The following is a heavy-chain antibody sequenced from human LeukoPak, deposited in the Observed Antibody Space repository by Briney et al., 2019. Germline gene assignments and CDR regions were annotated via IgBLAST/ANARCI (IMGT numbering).Heavy chain of an antibody. Sequence: GGSLRLSCAASGFTFSSYAMSWVRQAPGKGLEWVSAISGSGGSTYYADSVKGRFTISRDNSKNTLYLQMNSLTAEDTAVYYCAKDHAIVVVPAASSDYWGQGTLVTVSS. CDR2: ISGSGGST. V-gene: IGHV3-23*01. J-gene: IGHJ4*02. D-gene: IGHD2-2*01. CDR1: GFTFSSYA. CDR3: AKDHAIVVVPAASSDY.